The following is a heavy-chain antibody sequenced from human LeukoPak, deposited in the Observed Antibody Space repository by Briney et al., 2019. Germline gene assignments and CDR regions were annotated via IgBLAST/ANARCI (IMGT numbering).Heavy chain of an antibody. CDR3: ARARMVGVPAAPYWFDP. CDR2: ISVYNGNT. Sequence: AASVKVSCKASGYTFTSYGISWVRQAPGPGLEWMGWISVYNGNTNYAQKVQGRVTMTTDTSTSTAHMELRSLRSDDTAVYYCARARMVGVPAAPYWFDPWGQGTLVTVSS. D-gene: IGHD2-2*01. J-gene: IGHJ5*02. V-gene: IGHV1-18*01. CDR1: GYTFTSYG.